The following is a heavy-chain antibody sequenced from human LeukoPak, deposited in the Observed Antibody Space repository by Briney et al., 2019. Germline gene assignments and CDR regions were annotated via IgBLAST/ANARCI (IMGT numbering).Heavy chain of an antibody. CDR3: ARALTSHPFDY. Sequence: PSETLSLTCAVYGGSFSGYYWSWIRQPPGKGLEWIGEINHSGSTYYNPSLKSRVTISVDTSKNQFSLKLSSVTAADTAVYYCARALTSHPFDYWGQGTLVTVSS. CDR1: GGSFSGYY. J-gene: IGHJ4*02. D-gene: IGHD1-14*01. V-gene: IGHV4-34*01. CDR2: INHSGST.